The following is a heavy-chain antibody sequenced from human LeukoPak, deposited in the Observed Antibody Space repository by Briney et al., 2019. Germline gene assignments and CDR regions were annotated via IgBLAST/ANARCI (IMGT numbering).Heavy chain of an antibody. CDR3: ARRRTMVRVTFDI. D-gene: IGHD3-10*01. J-gene: IGHJ3*02. V-gene: IGHV4-39*01. CDR1: GGSISSSSYY. CDR2: IYYSGST. Sequence: SETLSLTCTVSGGSISSSSYYWGWIRQPPGKGLEWIGSIYYSGSTYYNPSLKSRVTISVDTSKNQFSLKLSSVTAADTAVYYCARRRTMVRVTFDIWGQGTMVTVSS.